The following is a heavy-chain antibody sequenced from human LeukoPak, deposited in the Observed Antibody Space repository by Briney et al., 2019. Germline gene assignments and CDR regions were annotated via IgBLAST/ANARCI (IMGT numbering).Heavy chain of an antibody. V-gene: IGHV4-59*01. J-gene: IGHJ5*02. CDR2: IYYSGST. D-gene: IGHD2-15*01. Sequence: SETLSLTCTVPGGSIISYYWSWIRQPPGKGLKWCVYIYYSGSTNYNPCLKSRVTISVDTSKNQFSLKLSSVTAADTAVYYCARELGSRWFDPWGQGTLVTVSS. CDR3: ARELGSRWFDP. CDR1: GGSIISYY.